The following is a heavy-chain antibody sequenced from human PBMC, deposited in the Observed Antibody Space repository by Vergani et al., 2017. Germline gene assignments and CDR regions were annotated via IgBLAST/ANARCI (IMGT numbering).Heavy chain of an antibody. V-gene: IGHV3-23*01. CDR3: AKSASVSMSLPNWFEL. J-gene: IGHJ5*01. CDR2: ISGTGGFT. CDR1: GFSFKDYA. Sequence: EVRLLESGGDLLQSGESLKISCAASGFSFKDYAMSWVRQAPGKGLEWVSGISGTGGFTFYADSVKGRFTISRDNYKNTLYLQMSSLRADDTAVYYCAKSASVSMSLPNWFELWGQGTHVTVS.